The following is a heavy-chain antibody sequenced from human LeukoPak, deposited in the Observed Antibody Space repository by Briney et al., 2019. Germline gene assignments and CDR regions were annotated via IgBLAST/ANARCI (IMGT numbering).Heavy chain of an antibody. Sequence: SETLSLTCAVYGGSFSGYYWSWIRQPPGKGLEWIGYIYYSGSTNYNPSLKSRVTISVDTSKNQFSLKLSSVTAADTAVYYCARAKIWSGELWSELWDCYMDVWGKGTTVTVSS. J-gene: IGHJ6*03. CDR2: IYYSGST. D-gene: IGHD3-10*01. CDR3: ARAKIWSGELWSELWDCYMDV. CDR1: GGSFSGYY. V-gene: IGHV4-59*01.